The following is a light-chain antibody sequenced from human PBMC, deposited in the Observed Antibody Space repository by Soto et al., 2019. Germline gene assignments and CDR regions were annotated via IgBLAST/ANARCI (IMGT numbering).Light chain of an antibody. V-gene: IGKV3-15*01. J-gene: IGKJ2*01. CDR1: QSVSDN. Sequence: EIVMTQSAATLSVSPGERATLSCRASQSVSDNLAWYQQKPGQAPRLLIYGASTRATGIPARFSGSGCGKEFPLTSSRLHSEDLAVYYCHQYKNWPYTYGQGTKLDI. CDR3: HQYKNWPYT. CDR2: GAS.